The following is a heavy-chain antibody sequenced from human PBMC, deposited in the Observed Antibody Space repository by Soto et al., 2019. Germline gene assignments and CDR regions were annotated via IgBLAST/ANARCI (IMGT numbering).Heavy chain of an antibody. CDR1: GYSFTSYC. Sequence: PGESLKISCKGSGYSFTSYCIGWVRQMPGKGLEWMGIIYPGDSDTRYSPSFQGQVTISADKSISTTYLQWSSLKASDTTMYYCASLSGSYAHDAFDIWGQGTMVTVSS. CDR2: IYPGDSDT. V-gene: IGHV5-51*01. CDR3: ASLSGSYAHDAFDI. J-gene: IGHJ3*02. D-gene: IGHD1-26*01.